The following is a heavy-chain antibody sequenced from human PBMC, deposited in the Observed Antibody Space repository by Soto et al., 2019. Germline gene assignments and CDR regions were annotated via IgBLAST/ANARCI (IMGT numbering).Heavy chain of an antibody. D-gene: IGHD6-19*01. Sequence: LRLSCAASGFTFSSYGMHWVRQAPGKGLEWVAVISYDGSNKYYADSVKGRFTISRDNSKNTLYLQMNSLRAEDTAVYYCAKEVAVAGTEDVWGQGTTVTVSS. CDR2: ISYDGSNK. V-gene: IGHV3-30*18. J-gene: IGHJ6*02. CDR3: AKEVAVAGTEDV. CDR1: GFTFSSYG.